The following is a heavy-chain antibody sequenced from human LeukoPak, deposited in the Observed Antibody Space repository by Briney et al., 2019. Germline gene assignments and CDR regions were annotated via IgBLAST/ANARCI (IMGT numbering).Heavy chain of an antibody. D-gene: IGHD3-10*01. V-gene: IGHV4-59*01. CDR2: IHYTGET. Sequence: SQTLSLTCSVSDVSMSTYFWSWIRQPPGKGLEWLAFIHYTGETNYNPSLRSRLTISVDTSKNQFSLRLSSLTAADTAIYYCARDIYGSGYGYFDQWGQGALVTVSS. CDR3: ARDIYGSGYGYFDQ. J-gene: IGHJ4*02. CDR1: DVSMSTYF.